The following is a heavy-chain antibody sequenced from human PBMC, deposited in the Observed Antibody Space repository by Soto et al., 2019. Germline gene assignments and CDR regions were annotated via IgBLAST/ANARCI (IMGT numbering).Heavy chain of an antibody. CDR1: GDSVSSNSAA. CDR2: TYYRSKWYN. J-gene: IGHJ3*02. D-gene: IGHD2-15*01. CDR3: AREVDSCSGGSCYDAFDI. Sequence: KQSQTLSLTCAISGDSVSSNSAAWNWIRQSPSRGLEWLGRTYYRSKWYNDYAVSVKSRITINPDTSKNQFSLQLNSVTPEDTAVYYCAREVDSCSGGSCYDAFDIWGQGTMVTVSS. V-gene: IGHV6-1*01.